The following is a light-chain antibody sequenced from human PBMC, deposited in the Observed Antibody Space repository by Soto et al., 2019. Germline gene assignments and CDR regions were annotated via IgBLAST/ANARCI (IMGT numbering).Light chain of an antibody. J-gene: IGKJ5*01. CDR1: QDISNF. CDR3: QQYDSLPTT. CDR2: TES. Sequence: DIQMTQSPSSLSASVGDRVTITCQASQDISNFLNWYQQKPGKAPKLLIYTESNLERGVPSRFSGSGSGTDFTFTISSLQPEDVATYYCQQYDSLPTTFGQGTRLEIK. V-gene: IGKV1-33*01.